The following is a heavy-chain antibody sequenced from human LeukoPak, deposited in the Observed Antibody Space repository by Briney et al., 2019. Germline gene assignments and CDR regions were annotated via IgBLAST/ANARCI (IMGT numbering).Heavy chain of an antibody. CDR2: IYYSGST. CDR3: ARGPGRLLWFGADYGMDV. V-gene: IGHV4-30-4*01. CDR1: GGSISSGDYY. J-gene: IGHJ6*02. D-gene: IGHD3-10*01. Sequence: PSQTLSLTCTVSGGSISSGDYYWSWIRQPPGKGLEWIGYIYYSGSTYYNPSLKSRVTISVDTSKNQFSLKLSSVTAADTAVYYCARGPGRLLWFGADYGMDVWGQGTTVTVSS.